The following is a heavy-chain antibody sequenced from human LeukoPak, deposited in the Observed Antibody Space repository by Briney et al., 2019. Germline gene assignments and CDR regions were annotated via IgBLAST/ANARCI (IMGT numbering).Heavy chain of an antibody. J-gene: IGHJ4*02. CDR1: GYTFTGYY. D-gene: IGHD5-18*01. CDR2: INPNSGGT. CDR3: ASSGYSYGYYFDY. Sequence: ASVKVSCKASGYTFTGYYMHWVRQAPGQGLEWMGRINPNSGGTNYAQKFQGRVTMTRDTSISTDYMELSRLRSDDTAVYYCASSGYSYGYYFDYWGQGTLVTVSS. V-gene: IGHV1-2*06.